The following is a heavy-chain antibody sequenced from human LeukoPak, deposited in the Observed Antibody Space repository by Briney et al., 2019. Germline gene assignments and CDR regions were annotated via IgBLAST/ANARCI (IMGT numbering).Heavy chain of an antibody. CDR3: AKDPGGSGSYYYFDY. CDR1: RFTFSSYA. CDR2: ISYDGSNK. Sequence: GGSLRLSCAASRFTFSSYAMHWVRQAPGKGLEWVAVISYDGSNKYYADSVKGRFTISRDNSKNTLYLQMNSLRAEDTAVYYCAKDPGGSGSYYYFDYWGQGTLVTVSS. D-gene: IGHD3-10*01. J-gene: IGHJ4*02. V-gene: IGHV3-30*04.